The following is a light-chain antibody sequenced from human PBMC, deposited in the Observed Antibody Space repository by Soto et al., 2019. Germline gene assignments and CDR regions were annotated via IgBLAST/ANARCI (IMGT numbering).Light chain of an antibody. Sequence: EIVLTQSQATLSLSPGERATLSCRASQSIGLAIAWYQHKPGQAPRLLIFDASQRATGIPARFRGSGSGTDFTLSISSLEPEDFAVYYCQQRTDRPPWTFGQGTKVDI. J-gene: IGKJ1*01. V-gene: IGKV3-11*01. CDR3: QQRTDRPPWT. CDR1: QSIGLA. CDR2: DAS.